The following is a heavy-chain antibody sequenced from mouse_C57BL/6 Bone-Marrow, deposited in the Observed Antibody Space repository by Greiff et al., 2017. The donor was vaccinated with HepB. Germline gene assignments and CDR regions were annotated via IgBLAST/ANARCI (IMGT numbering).Heavy chain of an antibody. V-gene: IGHV7-3*01. CDR3: ARSSYYGGSPYWYFDV. D-gene: IGHD1-1*01. CDR1: GFTFTDYY. Sequence: EVKLVESGGGLVQPGGSLSLSCAASGFTFTDYYMSWVRQPPGKALEWLGFIRNKANGYTTEYSASVKGRFTISRDNSQSILYLQMNALRAEDSATYYCARSSYYGGSPYWYFDVWGTGTTVTVSS. CDR2: IRNKANGYTT. J-gene: IGHJ1*03.